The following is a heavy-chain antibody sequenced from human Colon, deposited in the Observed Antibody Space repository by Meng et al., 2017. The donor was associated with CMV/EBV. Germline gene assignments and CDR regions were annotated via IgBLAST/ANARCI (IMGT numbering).Heavy chain of an antibody. J-gene: IGHJ4*02. CDR2: LLGRTNNA. CDR1: GFTFNNAW. CDR3: VKGAWHDY. V-gene: IGHV3-23*01. D-gene: IGHD5-12*01. Sequence: GGSLRLSCAASGFTFNNAWMSWVRQAPGEGLEWVSGLLGRTNNAYYAESVKGRFTISRDNSKNTLYLQMSSLRVEDTAIYYCVKGAWHDYWGQGTLVTVSS.